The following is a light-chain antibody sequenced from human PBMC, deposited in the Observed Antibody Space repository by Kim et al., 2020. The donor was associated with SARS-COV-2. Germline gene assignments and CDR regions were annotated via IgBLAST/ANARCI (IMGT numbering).Light chain of an antibody. Sequence: ASVGARVTITCRASQGISSYLAWYQQKPGLAPKVLIYSASTLQSGVPSRFSGSGSGTDFTLTISSLQPEDFATYYCQQLNSYPLTFGGGTKVDIK. V-gene: IGKV1-9*01. CDR2: SAS. CDR1: QGISSY. CDR3: QQLNSYPLT. J-gene: IGKJ4*01.